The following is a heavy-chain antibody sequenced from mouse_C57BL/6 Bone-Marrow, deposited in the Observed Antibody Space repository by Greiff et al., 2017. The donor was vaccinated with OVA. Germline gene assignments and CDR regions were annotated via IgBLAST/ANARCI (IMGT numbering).Heavy chain of an antibody. CDR2: IDPNSGGT. J-gene: IGHJ1*03. CDR3: ARGGYYWYFDV. Sequence: VQLQQPGAELVKPGASVKLSCKASGSTFTSYWMHWVKQGPGRGLEWIGRIDPNSGGTKYNEKFKSKATLTVDEPSSTAYMQLSSLTSEDSAVDFCARGGYYWYFDVWGTGTTVTVSS. CDR1: GSTFTSYW. V-gene: IGHV1-72*01. D-gene: IGHD1-1*02.